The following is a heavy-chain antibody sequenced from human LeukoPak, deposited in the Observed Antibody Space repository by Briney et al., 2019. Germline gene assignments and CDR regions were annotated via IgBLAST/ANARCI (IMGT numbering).Heavy chain of an antibody. CDR1: GDSITGYY. D-gene: IGHD1-14*01. CDR3: ARDINYYYMDV. CDR2: IYYTGNT. Sequence: SETLSLTCSVSGDSITGYYWGWIRQPPGKGLEWIGNIYYTGNTYYNSSLKSRVTISLDTSKNQFSLKVISMTAADTAVYYCARDINYYYMDVWGKGTTVTVSS. J-gene: IGHJ6*03. V-gene: IGHV4-39*07.